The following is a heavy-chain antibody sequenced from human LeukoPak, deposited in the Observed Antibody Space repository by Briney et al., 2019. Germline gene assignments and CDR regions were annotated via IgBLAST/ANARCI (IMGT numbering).Heavy chain of an antibody. CDR1: GFTFSTYW. D-gene: IGHD3-22*01. V-gene: IGHV3-7*01. Sequence: GGSLRLSCAASGFTFSTYWMSWVRQGPGKGLEWVANIKQDGSKKYYVDSVKGRFTISRDNAKNSLYLQMNSLRVEDTAVYYCARVYETNGYLYWGQGSLVTVSS. CDR2: IKQDGSKK. CDR3: ARVYETNGYLY. J-gene: IGHJ4*02.